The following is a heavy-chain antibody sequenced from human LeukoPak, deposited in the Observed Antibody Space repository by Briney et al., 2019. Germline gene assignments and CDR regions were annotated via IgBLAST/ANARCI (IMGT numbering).Heavy chain of an antibody. CDR1: GYTFTSYG. V-gene: IGHV1-18*01. D-gene: IGHD3-10*01. CDR3: ARADPPITMVRGVTENWFDP. Sequence: ASVKVSCKASGYTFTSYGISWVRQAPGQGLEWMGWISAYNGNTNYAQKLQGRVTMTTDTSTSTAYMELSSLRSEDTAVYYCARADPPITMVRGVTENWFDPWGQGTLVTVSS. CDR2: ISAYNGNT. J-gene: IGHJ5*02.